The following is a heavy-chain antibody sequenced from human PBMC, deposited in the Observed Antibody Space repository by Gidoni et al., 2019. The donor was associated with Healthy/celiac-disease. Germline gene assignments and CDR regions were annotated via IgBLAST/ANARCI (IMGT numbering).Heavy chain of an antibody. CDR1: GFPFSSYA. Sequence: EVQLLESGGGLVQPGGSLRLSCAASGFPFSSYAMSWVRQAPGKGLEWVSAISGSGGSTYYADSVKGRFTISRDNSKNTLYLQMNSLRAEDTAVYYCAKGGLGYYDSSGYYYVPKGAFDIWGQGTMVTVSS. CDR3: AKGGLGYYDSSGYYYVPKGAFDI. CDR2: ISGSGGST. D-gene: IGHD3-22*01. J-gene: IGHJ3*02. V-gene: IGHV3-23*01.